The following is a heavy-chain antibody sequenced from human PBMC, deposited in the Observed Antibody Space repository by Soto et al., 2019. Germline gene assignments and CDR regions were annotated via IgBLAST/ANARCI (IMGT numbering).Heavy chain of an antibody. V-gene: IGHV3-30*18. CDR3: AKDRYGSGSYLSYYYYGMDV. J-gene: IGHJ6*02. D-gene: IGHD3-10*01. CDR1: GFTFSSYG. Sequence: RLSCAASGFTFSSYGMHWVRQAPGKGLEWVAVISYDGSNKYYADSVKGRFTISRDNSKNTLYLQMNSLRAEDTAVYYCAKDRYGSGSYLSYYYYGMDVWGQGTTVTVSS. CDR2: ISYDGSNK.